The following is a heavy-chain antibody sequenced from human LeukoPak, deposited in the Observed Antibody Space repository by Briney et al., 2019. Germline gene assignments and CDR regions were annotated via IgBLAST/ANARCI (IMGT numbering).Heavy chain of an antibody. V-gene: IGHV4-59*08. CDR2: IYYSGST. Sequence: SETLSLTCTVSGGSISSYYWSWIRQPPGKGLEWIGYIYYSGSTNYNPSLKSRVTISVDTSKNQFSLKLSSVTAADTAVYYCARSKIQRPGYFDYWGQGTLVTVSS. CDR3: ARSKIQRPGYFDY. CDR1: GGSISSYY. D-gene: IGHD1-1*01. J-gene: IGHJ4*02.